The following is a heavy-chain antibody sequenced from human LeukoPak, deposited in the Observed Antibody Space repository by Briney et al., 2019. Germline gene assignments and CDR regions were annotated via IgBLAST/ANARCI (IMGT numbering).Heavy chain of an antibody. D-gene: IGHD3-22*01. Sequence: GGSLRLSCAASGFTFSSYWMSWVRQAPGKGLEWVANIKQDGSEKYYVDSVKGRFTISRDNAKNSLYLQMNSLRAEDTAVYYCARTFPPYYYDSSGYSNWGQGTLVTVSS. J-gene: IGHJ4*02. CDR3: ARTFPPYYYDSSGYSN. CDR2: IKQDGSEK. CDR1: GFTFSSYW. V-gene: IGHV3-7*01.